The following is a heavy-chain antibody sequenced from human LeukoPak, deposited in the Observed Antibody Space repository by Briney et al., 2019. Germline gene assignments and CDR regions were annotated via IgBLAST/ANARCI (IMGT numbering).Heavy chain of an antibody. V-gene: IGHV1-69*05. CDR1: GGTFSSYS. CDR3: ARDIGGSDYGDSRDAFDI. Sequence: SVKVSCKAYGGTFSSYSISWVRQAPGQGPEWMGGTIPIFGTANYAQRFQGRVTTTTDESTRTAYMELSSLRSEDTAVYYCARDIGGSDYGDSRDAFDIWGQGTMVIVSS. CDR2: TIPIFGTA. D-gene: IGHD4-17*01. J-gene: IGHJ3*02.